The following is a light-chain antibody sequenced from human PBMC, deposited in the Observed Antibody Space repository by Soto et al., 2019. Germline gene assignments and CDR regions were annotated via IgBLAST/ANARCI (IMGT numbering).Light chain of an antibody. CDR1: SSDIGAYNH. CDR3: SSYTTSDTWV. J-gene: IGLJ3*02. CDR2: EVT. Sequence: QSALTQPASVSGSPGQSITISCTGTSSDIGAYNHVSWYQQYPGKAPTLMIYEVTNRPSGVSSRFSGSKSSNTASLTISGLQAEDEGDYYCSSYTTSDTWVFGGGTKVTVL. V-gene: IGLV2-14*01.